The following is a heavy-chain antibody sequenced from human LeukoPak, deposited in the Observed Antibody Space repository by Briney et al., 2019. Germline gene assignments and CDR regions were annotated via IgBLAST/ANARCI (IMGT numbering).Heavy chain of an antibody. J-gene: IGHJ5*02. CDR2: ISSSSSYI. CDR1: GFTFSSYS. D-gene: IGHD1-7*01. V-gene: IGHV3-21*01. Sequence: PGGSLRLSCAASGFTFSSYSMNWVRQAPGKGLEWVSSISSSSSYIYYADSVKGRFTISRDNAKNSLYLQMNSLRAEDTAVYYCARAHPLIQLELQFDPWGQGTLVTVSS. CDR3: ARAHPLIQLELQFDP.